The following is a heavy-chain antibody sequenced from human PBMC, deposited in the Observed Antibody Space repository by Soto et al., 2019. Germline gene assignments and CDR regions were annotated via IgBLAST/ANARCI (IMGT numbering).Heavy chain of an antibody. CDR3: ATDPNGDYAGGFDF. CDR1: GFTFRSFA. Sequence: EVRLVESGGDLVQPGGSLKLSCAASGFTFRSFAMSWVRQAPGKGPEWVSGISGNGGRTYYADSVKGLFTISRDNSKNTLHLQMESLRAEDTAVYFWATDPNGDYAGGFDFRGQGTMVIVSS. J-gene: IGHJ3*01. D-gene: IGHD4-17*01. CDR2: ISGNGGRT. V-gene: IGHV3-23*04.